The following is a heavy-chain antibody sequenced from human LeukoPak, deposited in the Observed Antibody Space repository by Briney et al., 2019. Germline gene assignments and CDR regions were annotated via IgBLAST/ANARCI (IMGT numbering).Heavy chain of an antibody. V-gene: IGHV1-18*01. CDR2: LSAYNGNT. J-gene: IGHJ4*02. CDR3: ARDRIGSSSCYQPIDY. CDR1: GYTFTSYG. D-gene: IGHD6-13*01. Sequence: ASVRVSCKASGYTFTSYGISWVRQAPRQGLEWMGWLSAYNGNTNYAQKLQGRVTMTTDTSTSTAYMELRSLRSDDTAVYYCARDRIGSSSCYQPIDYWGQGTLVTVSS.